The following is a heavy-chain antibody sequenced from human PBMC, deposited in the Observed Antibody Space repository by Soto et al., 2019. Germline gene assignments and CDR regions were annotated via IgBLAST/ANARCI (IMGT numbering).Heavy chain of an antibody. CDR3: ARDGIVGATTPYYYYGMDV. D-gene: IGHD1-26*01. Sequence: GGSLRLSCAVSGFTFSSYSMNWVRQAPGKGLEWVSSISSSSSCIYYADSVKGRFTISRDNAKNSLYLQMNSLRAEDTAVYYCARDGIVGATTPYYYYGMDVWGQGTTVTVSS. CDR1: GFTFSSYS. CDR2: ISSSSSCI. J-gene: IGHJ6*02. V-gene: IGHV3-21*01.